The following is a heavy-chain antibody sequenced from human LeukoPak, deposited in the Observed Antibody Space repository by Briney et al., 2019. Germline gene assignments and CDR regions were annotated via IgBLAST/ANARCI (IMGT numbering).Heavy chain of an antibody. CDR2: IYYSGST. J-gene: IGHJ6*02. Sequence: SETLSLTCTVSGGSISIYYWSWIRQPPGKGLEWIGYIYYSGSTNYNPSLKSRVTISIDTSKNQFSLKLSSVTAADTAVYYCARLYYYGMDVWGQGTTVTVSS. CDR3: ARLYYYGMDV. V-gene: IGHV4-59*08. CDR1: GGSISIYY.